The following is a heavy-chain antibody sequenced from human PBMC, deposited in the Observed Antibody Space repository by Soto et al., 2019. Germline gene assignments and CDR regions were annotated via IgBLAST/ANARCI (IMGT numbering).Heavy chain of an antibody. CDR3: AKGHTRSHRSSFDY. D-gene: IGHD2-15*01. V-gene: IGHV3-23*01. CDR1: GFTFSSYA. J-gene: IGHJ4*02. Sequence: GGSLRLSCAASGFTFSSYAMSWVRQTPGKGLEWVSAISGSGGSTYYADSVRGRFTISRDNSKNTLYLQMNSLRAEDTAVYYCAKGHTRSHRSSFDYWGQGTLVTVSS. CDR2: ISGSGGST.